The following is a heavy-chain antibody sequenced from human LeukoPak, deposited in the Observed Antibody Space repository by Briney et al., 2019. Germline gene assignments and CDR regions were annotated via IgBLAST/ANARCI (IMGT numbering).Heavy chain of an antibody. D-gene: IGHD5-24*01. CDR3: AKARGRDGYKDELDY. Sequence: GGSLRLSCAASGFTFSSYAMYWVRQAPGKGLEWVSGISGSGGSTYYADSVKGRFTISRDNSKNTVYLQMNSLRAEDTAVYYCAKARGRDGYKDELDYWGQGTLVTVSS. V-gene: IGHV3-23*01. J-gene: IGHJ4*02. CDR1: GFTFSSYA. CDR2: ISGSGGST.